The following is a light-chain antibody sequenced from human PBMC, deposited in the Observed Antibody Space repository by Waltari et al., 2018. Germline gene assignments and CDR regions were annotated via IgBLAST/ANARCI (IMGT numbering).Light chain of an antibody. CDR1: ILGSKY. V-gene: IGLV3-1*01. CDR3: QALGSNRWV. Sequence: SSELTQPPSVSVSPGQTASITCSGDILGSKYASWYQHKPGQSPRLVIYQDINRPSGIPERFSGSKSGNTATLTISGTQAMDDADYYCQALGSNRWVFGGGTKLTVL. J-gene: IGLJ3*02. CDR2: QDI.